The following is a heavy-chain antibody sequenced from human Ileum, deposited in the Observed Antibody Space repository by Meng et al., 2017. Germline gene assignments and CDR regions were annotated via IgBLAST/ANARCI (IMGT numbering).Heavy chain of an antibody. Sequence: HWCAGVLPPSVGRSTVRALYGASSIVINCCFCIQPSERGLELIGVINLSGSTNYTAPLKGRVTISVDTAKNQLCLKLSSVSAEDTAVYHCATRGSCKAPDYWGQGTLVTVSS. CDR1: GASSIVIN. CDR3: ATRGSCKAPDY. D-gene: IGHD2-15*01. V-gene: IGHV4-34*01. J-gene: IGHJ4*02. CDR2: INLSGST.